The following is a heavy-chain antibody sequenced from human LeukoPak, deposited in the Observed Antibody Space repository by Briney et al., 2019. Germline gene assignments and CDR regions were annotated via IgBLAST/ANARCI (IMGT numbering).Heavy chain of an antibody. V-gene: IGHV3-7*01. CDR3: AGYRGGNWFDP. Sequence: GGSLRLSCAASGFTFSNYWMSWVRQAPGKGLEWVANIKQDGSEKYYVDSVKGRFTIFRDNAKNSLYLQMNSLRAEDTALYYCAGYRGGNWFDPWGQGTLVTVSS. D-gene: IGHD1-26*01. J-gene: IGHJ5*02. CDR1: GFTFSNYW. CDR2: IKQDGSEK.